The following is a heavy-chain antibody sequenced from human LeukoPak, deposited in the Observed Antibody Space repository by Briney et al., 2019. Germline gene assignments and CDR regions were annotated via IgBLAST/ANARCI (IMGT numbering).Heavy chain of an antibody. CDR3: AKGGGGVIAQ. V-gene: IGHV3-23*01. CDR2: ISGSGDST. D-gene: IGHD3-16*02. Sequence: GGSLTLSRAPSGFSFSIYAMSWARHPPGKGLEWVSGISGSGDSTYYSDSVKGRFTISRDNSKNTLYLQMSSLRAEDTAVYYCAKGGGGVIAQWGEGTLVTVSS. CDR1: GFSFSIYA. J-gene: IGHJ4*02.